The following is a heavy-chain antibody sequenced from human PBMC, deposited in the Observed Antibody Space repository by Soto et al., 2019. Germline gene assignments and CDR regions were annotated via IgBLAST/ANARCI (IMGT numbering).Heavy chain of an antibody. V-gene: IGHV4-59*01. Sequence: QVQLQESGPGLVKPSETLSLTCTVSGGSISSYYWSWIRQAPGKGLEWIGYIYYSGSTNYNPSLKSRVTISVDTSKNQFSLKLSSVTAADTAMYYCARDSSYYGSGKGFDYWGQGTLVTVSS. CDR3: ARDSSYYGSGKGFDY. CDR2: IYYSGST. D-gene: IGHD3-10*01. CDR1: GGSISSYY. J-gene: IGHJ4*02.